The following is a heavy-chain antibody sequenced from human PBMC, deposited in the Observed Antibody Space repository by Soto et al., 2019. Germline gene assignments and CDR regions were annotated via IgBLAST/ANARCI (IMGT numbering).Heavy chain of an antibody. J-gene: IGHJ5*02. CDR1: GGSFSGYY. CDR2: INHSGST. CDR3: ARVRDWFDP. V-gene: IGHV4-34*01. Sequence: SETLTLTCAVYGGSFSGYYWSWIRQPPGKGLEWIGEINHSGSTNYNPSLKSRVTISVDTSKNQFSLRLTSVTAADTAVYYCARVRDWFDPWGQGTLVTVSS. D-gene: IGHD3-3*01.